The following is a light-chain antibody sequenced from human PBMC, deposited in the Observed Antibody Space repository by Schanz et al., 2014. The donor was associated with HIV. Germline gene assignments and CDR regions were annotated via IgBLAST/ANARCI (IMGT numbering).Light chain of an antibody. V-gene: IGLV1-40*01. Sequence: QSVLAQPPSVSGAPGQRVAISCTGSSTNIGEDYDVHWYRLIPGATPELVLFDTTNRPSGVPDRFSGSKSGFSASLVITDLQAEDEGDYYCQSYDNRLSVVVFGGGTKVTVL. CDR3: QSYDNRLSVVV. CDR1: STNIGEDYD. CDR2: DTT. J-gene: IGLJ2*01.